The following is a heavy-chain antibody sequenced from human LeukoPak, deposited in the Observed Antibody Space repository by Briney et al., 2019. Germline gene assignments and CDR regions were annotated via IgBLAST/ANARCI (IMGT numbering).Heavy chain of an antibody. Sequence: SVKVSCKASGGTFSSYAISWVRQAPGQGLEWMGGIIPIFGTANYAQKFQGRVTMTTDTSTSTAYMELRSLRSDDTAVYYCARVGVAGVDNWFDPWGQGTLVTVSS. V-gene: IGHV1-69*05. CDR1: GGTFSSYA. CDR2: IIPIFGTA. J-gene: IGHJ5*02. CDR3: ARVGVAGVDNWFDP. D-gene: IGHD6-19*01.